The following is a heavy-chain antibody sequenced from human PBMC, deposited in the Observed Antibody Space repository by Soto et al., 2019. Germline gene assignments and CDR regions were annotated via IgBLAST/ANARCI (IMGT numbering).Heavy chain of an antibody. Sequence: GESLKISCAASGFTFSSYSMNWVRQAPGKGLEWVSSISSSSSYIYYADSVKGRFTISRDNAKNSLYLQMNSLRAEDTAVYYCARELGLRLGELSLGSYYYYGMDVWGQGTTVTVSS. CDR3: ARELGLRLGELSLGSYYYYGMDV. V-gene: IGHV3-21*01. CDR2: ISSSSSYI. J-gene: IGHJ6*02. D-gene: IGHD3-16*02. CDR1: GFTFSSYS.